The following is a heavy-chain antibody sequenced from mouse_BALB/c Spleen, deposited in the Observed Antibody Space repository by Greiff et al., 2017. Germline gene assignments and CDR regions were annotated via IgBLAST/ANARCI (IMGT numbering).Heavy chain of an antibody. CDR2: ISSGSSTI. V-gene: IGHV5-17*02. CDR3: ARSRGEGYYFDY. Sequence: EVQLVESGGGLVQPGGSRKLSCAASGFTFSSFGMHWVRQAPEKGLEWVAYISSGSSTIYYADTVKGRFTISRDNPKNTLFLQMTSLRSEDTAMYYCARSRGEGYYFDYWGQGTTLTVSS. CDR1: GFTFSSFG. D-gene: IGHD3-3*01. J-gene: IGHJ2*01.